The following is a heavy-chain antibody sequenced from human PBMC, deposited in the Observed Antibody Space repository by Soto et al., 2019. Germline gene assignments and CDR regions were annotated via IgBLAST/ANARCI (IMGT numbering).Heavy chain of an antibody. J-gene: IGHJ4*02. CDR3: ARGGQWLAPDY. D-gene: IGHD6-19*01. CDR2: IKQDGSEK. V-gene: IGHV3-7*05. CDR1: GFTFTTYW. Sequence: GGSLRLSCAASGFTFTTYWMNWVRQAPGKGLQWVASIKQDGSEKYYVDSVKGRFTISRDNAKDSLYLQMNSLRAEDTALYYYARGGQWLAPDYWGQGTLVTVSS.